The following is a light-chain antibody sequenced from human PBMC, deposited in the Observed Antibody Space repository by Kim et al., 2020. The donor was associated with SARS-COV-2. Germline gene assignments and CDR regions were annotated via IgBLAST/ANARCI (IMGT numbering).Light chain of an antibody. CDR1: QSISSY. J-gene: IGKJ2*03. CDR3: QQSYSTPYS. CDR2: AES. Sequence: SASVGDRVTITCRASQSISSYLNWYQQKPGKAPKLLSYAESSLQSGVPSRFSGSGSGTDFTLTISSLQPEDFATYYCQQSYSTPYSFGQGTKLEI. V-gene: IGKV1-39*01.